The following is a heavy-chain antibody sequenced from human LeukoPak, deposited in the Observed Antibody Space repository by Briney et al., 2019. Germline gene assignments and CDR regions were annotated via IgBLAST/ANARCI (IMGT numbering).Heavy chain of an antibody. D-gene: IGHD6-13*01. CDR3: ARDGEQLAEANNYYYYGMDV. Sequence: SVKVFCKASGYTFTSYYMHWVRQTPGQGLEWMGIINPSGGSTSYAQKFQGRVTMTRDTSTSTVYMELSSLRSEDTAVYYCARDGEQLAEANNYYYYGMDVWGQGTTVTVSS. CDR1: GYTFTSYY. V-gene: IGHV1-46*01. J-gene: IGHJ6*02. CDR2: INPSGGST.